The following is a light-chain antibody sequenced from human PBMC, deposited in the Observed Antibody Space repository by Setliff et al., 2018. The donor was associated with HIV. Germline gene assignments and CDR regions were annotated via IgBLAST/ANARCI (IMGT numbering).Light chain of an antibody. CDR1: SSDVGGYDY. CDR3: CSYTTSNNGVV. Sequence: QSALTQPASVSGSPGQSITISCTGSSSDVGGYDYVSWYQQYPGKAPKLLIFDVSHRRSGISNRFSGSKSDNTASLTISGLQPEDGADHYCCSYTTSNNGVVFGGGTKVTVL. J-gene: IGLJ2*01. V-gene: IGLV2-14*01. CDR2: DVS.